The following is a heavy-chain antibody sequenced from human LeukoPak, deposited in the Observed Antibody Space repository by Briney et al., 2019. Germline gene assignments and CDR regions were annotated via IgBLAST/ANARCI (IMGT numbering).Heavy chain of an antibody. CDR3: VGRYYYYYMDV. CDR2: IYYSGST. CDR1: GGSISSSSYY. J-gene: IGHJ6*03. V-gene: IGHV4-39*01. Sequence: PSETLSLTCTVSGGSISSSSYYWGWLRQPPGKGLEWIGSIYYSGSTYYNPSLKSRVTISVDTSKNQFSLKLSSVTAADTAVYYCVGRYYYYYMDVWGKGTTVTVSS.